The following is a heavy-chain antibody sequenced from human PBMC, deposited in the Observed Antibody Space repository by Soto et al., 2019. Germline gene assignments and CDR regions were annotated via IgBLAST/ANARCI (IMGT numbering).Heavy chain of an antibody. CDR1: GGSTSSSTYY. D-gene: IGHD3-10*01. CDR3: ARDYRGPFNWFDP. CDR2: IYHSGST. Sequence: SETLSLTCTVSGGSTSSSTYYWDWIRQPPGKGLEWIGSIYHSGSTYYNPSLKSRVTISVDTSKNHFSLRLSSVTAADTAVYYCARDYRGPFNWFDPWGQGTQVTVSA. V-gene: IGHV4-39*07. J-gene: IGHJ5*02.